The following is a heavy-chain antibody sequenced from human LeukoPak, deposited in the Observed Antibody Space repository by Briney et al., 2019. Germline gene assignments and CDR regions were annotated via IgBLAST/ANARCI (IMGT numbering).Heavy chain of an antibody. CDR1: GGSISSYY. CDR3: ARGSGYYYGDFDY. D-gene: IGHD3-22*01. CDR2: IYYSGST. Sequence: SETLSLTCTVSGGSISSYYWGWIRQPPGKGLEWIGNIYYSGSTNSNPSLKSRVTISVDTSKNQFSLSLSSVTAADTAVYYCARGSGYYYGDFDYWGQGTLVTVSS. V-gene: IGHV4-59*12. J-gene: IGHJ4*02.